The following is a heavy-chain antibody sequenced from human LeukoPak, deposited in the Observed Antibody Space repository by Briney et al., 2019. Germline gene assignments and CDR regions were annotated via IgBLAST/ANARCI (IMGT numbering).Heavy chain of an antibody. Sequence: ASVKVSCKASGYTFTYYGITWVRQAPGQGLEWMGWISTHNGNTSYAQKLQARVTMTTDTSTSTAYMELRSLRSDDTAVYYCARGAGYYYDSSGFYYRWFDPWGQGTLVTVSS. J-gene: IGHJ5*02. CDR3: ARGAGYYYDSSGFYYRWFDP. CDR1: GYTFTYYG. CDR2: ISTHNGNT. D-gene: IGHD3-22*01. V-gene: IGHV1-18*01.